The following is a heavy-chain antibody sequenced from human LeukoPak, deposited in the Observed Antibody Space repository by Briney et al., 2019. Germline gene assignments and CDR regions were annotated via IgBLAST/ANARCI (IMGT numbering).Heavy chain of an antibody. V-gene: IGHV3-13*01. J-gene: IGHJ4*02. CDR2: IAPAGDS. D-gene: IGHD4-23*01. Sequence: GGSLRLSCTASGFTFSHYDMHWVRQATGKGLEWVSAIAPAGDSYYPVSVKGRFTVSRDNANSSLYLQMNSLRAEDTAIYYCATDRKVGTWDPRFNYWGQGTLVTVSS. CDR1: GFTFSHYD. CDR3: ATDRKVGTWDPRFNY.